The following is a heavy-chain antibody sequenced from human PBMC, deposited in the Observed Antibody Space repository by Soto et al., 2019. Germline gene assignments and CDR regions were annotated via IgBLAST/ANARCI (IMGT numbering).Heavy chain of an antibody. J-gene: IGHJ3*02. Sequence: SVKVSCKASGGTFSTYTIIWVRQAPGQGLEWMGRIIPMLDITNTAQSFQGRVMITADKSTSTAYLELSALRSDDTAIYFCTLGSWSAETFDIWGRGTMVTVSS. CDR2: IIPMLDIT. D-gene: IGHD6-13*01. CDR1: GGTFSTYT. V-gene: IGHV1-69*02. CDR3: TLGSWSAETFDI.